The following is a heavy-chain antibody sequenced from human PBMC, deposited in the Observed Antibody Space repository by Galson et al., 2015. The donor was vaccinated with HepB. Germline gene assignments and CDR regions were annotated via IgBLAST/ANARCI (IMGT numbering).Heavy chain of an antibody. CDR1: GYNFTNYW. Sequence: QSGAEVKKPGESLKISCKDSGYNFTNYWIGWVRQMPGRGLEWMGIIYPGDSDTRYSPSFQGQVTISADKSISTAYLQWSSLKASDTAMYYCARRPVASTMSNAFNIWGQGTMVTVSS. D-gene: IGHD3-22*01. J-gene: IGHJ3*02. CDR2: IYPGDSDT. V-gene: IGHV5-51*01. CDR3: ARRPVASTMSNAFNI.